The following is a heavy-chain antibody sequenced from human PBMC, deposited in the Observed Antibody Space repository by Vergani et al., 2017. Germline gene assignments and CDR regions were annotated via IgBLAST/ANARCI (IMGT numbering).Heavy chain of an antibody. CDR1: GGSFSGYY. CDR3: ARCRGECSSTSCYQDY. Sequence: QVQLQQWGAGLLKPSETLSLTCAVYGGSFSGYYWSWIRQPPGKGLEWIGEINHSGSTNYNPSLKSRVTISVDTSKNQFSLKLSSVTAADTAVYYCARCRGECSSTSCYQDYWGQGTLVTVSS. CDR2: INHSGST. D-gene: IGHD2-2*01. J-gene: IGHJ4*02. V-gene: IGHV4-34*01.